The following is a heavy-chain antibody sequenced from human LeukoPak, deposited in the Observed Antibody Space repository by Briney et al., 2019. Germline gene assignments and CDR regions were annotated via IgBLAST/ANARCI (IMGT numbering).Heavy chain of an antibody. Sequence: PGGSLRLSCAASGFTFSSYAMSWVRQAPGKGLEWVSVIYSGGSTYYADSVKGRFTISRDNSKNTLYLQMNSLRAEDTAVYYCARIVEPLYYFDYWGQGTLVTVSS. D-gene: IGHD1-1*01. CDR2: IYSGGST. J-gene: IGHJ4*02. CDR3: ARIVEPLYYFDY. V-gene: IGHV3-53*01. CDR1: GFTFSSYA.